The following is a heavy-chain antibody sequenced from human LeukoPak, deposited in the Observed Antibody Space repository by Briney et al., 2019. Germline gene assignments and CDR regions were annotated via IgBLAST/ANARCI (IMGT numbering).Heavy chain of an antibody. V-gene: IGHV3-64*01. CDR2: ISSNGGST. CDR1: GFTFSSYA. Sequence: GGSLRLSCAASGFTFSSYAIHWVRQAPGKGLEYVSAISSNGGSTYYAKSVKGRFTISRDNSKNTLYLQMGSLRAEDMAVYYCARDGGDHIYAFDIWGQGTMVTVSS. J-gene: IGHJ3*02. D-gene: IGHD2-21*02. CDR3: ARDGGDHIYAFDI.